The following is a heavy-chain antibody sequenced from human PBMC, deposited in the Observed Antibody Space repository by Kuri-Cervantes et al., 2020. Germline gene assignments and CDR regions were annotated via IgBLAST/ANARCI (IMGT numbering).Heavy chain of an antibody. J-gene: IGHJ4*02. Sequence: LSLTCAASGFTFSSFGMHWVRQAPGKGLEWVAVIWYDGSNKYYADSVKGRFTISRDNSKNTLYLQMNSLRAEDTAVYYCAREWIKLSPLFDYWGQGTLVTVSS. V-gene: IGHV3-33*08. CDR2: IWYDGSNK. CDR3: AREWIKLSPLFDY. D-gene: IGHD5-18*01. CDR1: GFTFSSFG.